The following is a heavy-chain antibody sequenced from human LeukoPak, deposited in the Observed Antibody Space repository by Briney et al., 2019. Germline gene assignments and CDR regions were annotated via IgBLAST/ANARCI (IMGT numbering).Heavy chain of an antibody. Sequence: PGTSLRLSCAASGFTFGTYGMHWVRQAPGKGLEWVAVISYDGSNKYYADSVKGRFTISRDNSKNTLYLQMNSLRAEDTAVYYCAKADISHGAFDIWGQGTMVTVSS. J-gene: IGHJ3*02. D-gene: IGHD5-12*01. CDR1: GFTFGTYG. CDR2: ISYDGSNK. V-gene: IGHV3-30*18. CDR3: AKADISHGAFDI.